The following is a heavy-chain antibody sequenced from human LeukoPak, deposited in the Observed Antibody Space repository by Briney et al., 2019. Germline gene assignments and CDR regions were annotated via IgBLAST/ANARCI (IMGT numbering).Heavy chain of an antibody. CDR2: ISSSSSYI. V-gene: IGHV3-21*05. Sequence: GGSLRLSCAASGFTFSSYSMNWVRQAPGKGLEWVSFISSSSSYIYYADSVKGRFTISRDNAKNSLYLQMNSLRAEDTAVHYCARSGGYYFDYWGQGTLVTVSS. CDR1: GFTFSSYS. CDR3: ARSGGYYFDY. D-gene: IGHD2-15*01. J-gene: IGHJ4*02.